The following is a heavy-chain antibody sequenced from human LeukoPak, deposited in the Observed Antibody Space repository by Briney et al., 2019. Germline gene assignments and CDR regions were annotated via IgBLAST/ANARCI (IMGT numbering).Heavy chain of an antibody. Sequence: ASVKVSCKASGDTFTSYGISWVRQAPGQGLEWMGGIIAIFGNTNYAQKFQGRVTITTDTSTSTAYMELRSLRSEDTAVYYCARPMGVRTGSMLSHWGAIVIRGQG. V-gene: IGHV1-18*01. D-gene: IGHD2-21*01. CDR2: IIAIFGNT. CDR1: GDTFTSYG. CDR3: ARPMGVRTGSMLSHWGAIVI. J-gene: IGHJ6*01.